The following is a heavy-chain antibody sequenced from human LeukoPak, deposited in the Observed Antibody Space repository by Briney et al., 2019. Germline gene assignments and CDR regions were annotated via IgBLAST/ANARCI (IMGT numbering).Heavy chain of an antibody. D-gene: IGHD3-22*01. CDR3: TRVPSDYYDASGPSQY. CDR2: ISYDGSNK. J-gene: IGHJ1*01. CDR1: GFTFGSYG. V-gene: IGHV3-30*03. Sequence: HPGGSLRLSCAASGFTFGSYGMHWVRQAPGKGLEWVAVISYDGSNKYYVDSVKGRFTISRDNSKNTLYLQMNSLRAEDTAVYYCTRVPSDYYDASGPSQYWGQGTLVTVSS.